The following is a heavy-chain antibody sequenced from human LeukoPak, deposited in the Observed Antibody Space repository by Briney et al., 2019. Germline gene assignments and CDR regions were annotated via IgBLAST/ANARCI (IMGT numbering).Heavy chain of an antibody. CDR1: GCTFSSYA. V-gene: IGHV1-69*01. J-gene: IGHJ4*02. Sequence: ASVTVSFKASGCTFSSYAISWVRQAPGQGLEWMGGIIPIFGTANYAQKFQGRVTITADESTSTAYMELSSLRSEDTAVYYCAVGGGYSYGYIDYWGQGTLVTVSS. CDR3: AVGGGYSYGYIDY. D-gene: IGHD5-18*01. CDR2: IIPIFGTA.